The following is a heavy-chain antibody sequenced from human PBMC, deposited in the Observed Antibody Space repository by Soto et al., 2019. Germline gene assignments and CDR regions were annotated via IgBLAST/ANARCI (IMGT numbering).Heavy chain of an antibody. CDR3: VTGDSGVKKY. Sequence: EVQPVESGGGLVQPGGSLRLSCAASGFTFSTYWMNWVRQAPGKGLVCVSRIKSDGSTTSYAASVKGRFTISRDNAKNTLYLQMDSLRAEDTAVYYCVTGDSGVKKYWGQGTLVTVSS. J-gene: IGHJ4*02. CDR1: GFTFSTYW. CDR2: IKSDGSTT. D-gene: IGHD4-17*01. V-gene: IGHV3-74*01.